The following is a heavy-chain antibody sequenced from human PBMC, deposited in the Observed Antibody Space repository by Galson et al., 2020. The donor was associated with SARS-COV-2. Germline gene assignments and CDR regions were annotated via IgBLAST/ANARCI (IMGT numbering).Heavy chain of an antibody. J-gene: IGHJ4*02. CDR2: ISAYNGNT. Sequence: ASVKVSCKASGYTFTSYGISWVRQAPGQGLEWMGWISAYNGNTNYAQKLQGRVTMTTDTSTSTAYMELRSLRSDDTAVYYCARDSGVDYGDPNFDYWGQGTLVTVSS. V-gene: IGHV1-18*01. CDR3: ARDSGVDYGDPNFDY. CDR1: GYTFTSYG. D-gene: IGHD4-17*01.